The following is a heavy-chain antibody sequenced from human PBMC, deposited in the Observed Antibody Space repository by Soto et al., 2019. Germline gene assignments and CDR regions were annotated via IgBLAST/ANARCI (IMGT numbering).Heavy chain of an antibody. Sequence: GGSLRLSCAASGFTFSSYWMHWVRQAPGKGLVWVSRINSDGSSTSYADSVKGRFTISRDNAKNTLYLQMNSLRAEDTAVYYCARDVVAANLYYYYGMDVWGQGTTVTVS. CDR1: GFTFSSYW. J-gene: IGHJ6*02. D-gene: IGHD6-19*01. V-gene: IGHV3-74*01. CDR3: ARDVVAANLYYYYGMDV. CDR2: INSDGSST.